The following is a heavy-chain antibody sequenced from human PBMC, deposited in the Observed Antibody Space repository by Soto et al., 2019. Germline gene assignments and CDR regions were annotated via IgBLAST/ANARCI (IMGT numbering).Heavy chain of an antibody. CDR2: INHSGST. CDR3: ARGLVVVVAAANWFDP. V-gene: IGHV4-34*01. CDR1: GGSFSGYY. D-gene: IGHD2-15*01. J-gene: IGHJ5*02. Sequence: KTSETLSLTCAVYGGSFSGYYWSWIRQPPGKGLEWIGEINHSGSTNYNPSLKSRVTISVDTSKNQFSLKLSSVTAADTAVYYCARGLVVVVAAANWFDPWGQGTLVTVSS.